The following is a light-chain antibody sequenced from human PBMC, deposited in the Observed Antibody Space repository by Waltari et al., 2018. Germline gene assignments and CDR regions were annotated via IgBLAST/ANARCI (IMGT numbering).Light chain of an antibody. CDR1: QSVSSN. Sequence: EIVMTQSPATLSVSPGERATLSCRASQSVSSNLAWYQQKPSQAPRLLIYGASTRATGIPARFSGSGSGTEFTLTISSLRSEDFAVYYCQQYNNWWTFGQGTKVEIK. CDR3: QQYNNWWT. J-gene: IGKJ1*01. CDR2: GAS. V-gene: IGKV3-15*01.